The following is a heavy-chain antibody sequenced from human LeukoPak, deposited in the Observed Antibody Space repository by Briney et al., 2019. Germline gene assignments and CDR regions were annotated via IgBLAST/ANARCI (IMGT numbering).Heavy chain of an antibody. CDR3: AGYDYVADY. CDR2: ISSNGGST. Sequence: GGSLRLSCAASGLTFSSFWMSWVRQAPGKGLEYVSAISSNGGSTYYADSVKGRFTISRDNSKNTLYLQMSSLRAEDTAVYYCAGYDYVADYWGQGTLVTVSS. CDR1: GLTFSSFW. V-gene: IGHV3-64D*09. J-gene: IGHJ4*02. D-gene: IGHD3-16*01.